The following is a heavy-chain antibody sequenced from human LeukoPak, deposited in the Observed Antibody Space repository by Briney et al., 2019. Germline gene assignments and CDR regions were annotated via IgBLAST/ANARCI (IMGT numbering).Heavy chain of an antibody. V-gene: IGHV3-43*02. CDR3: AKEVVEVIPTAVDGELYFYYYGMDV. CDR1: GFTFSSYA. CDR2: VSGDGYTT. D-gene: IGHD2-2*01. Sequence: GGSLRLSCAASGFTFSSYAMSWVRQAPGKGLEWVSLVSGDGYTTYYADSVKGRFSISRDNRKNSLYLQMNSLRADDTALYYCAKEVVEVIPTAVDGELYFYYYGMDVWGQGTTVIVSS. J-gene: IGHJ6*02.